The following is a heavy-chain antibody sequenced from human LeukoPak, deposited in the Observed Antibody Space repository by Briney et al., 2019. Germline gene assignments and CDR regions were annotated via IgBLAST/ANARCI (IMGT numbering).Heavy chain of an antibody. CDR3: ARLVGATQDYFDY. CDR2: IYPGDSNT. D-gene: IGHD1-26*01. J-gene: IGHJ4*02. Sequence: GEPLKISCKGSGYSFTSYWIGWVRQMPGKGLEWMGIIYPGDSNTRYSPAFQGQVTISADKSISTALLQWSSLKASDTAMYYCARLVGATQDYFDYWGQGTLVTVSS. V-gene: IGHV5-51*01. CDR1: GYSFTSYW.